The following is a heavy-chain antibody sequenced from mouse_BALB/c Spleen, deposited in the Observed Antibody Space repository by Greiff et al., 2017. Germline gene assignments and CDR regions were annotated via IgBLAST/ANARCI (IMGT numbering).Heavy chain of an antibody. V-gene: IGHV5-6*01. CDR1: GFTFSSYG. CDR2: ISSGGSYT. CDR3: ASHVMSWFAD. J-gene: IGHJ3*01. Sequence: EVKLMESGGDLVKPGGSLKLSCAASGFTFSSYGMSWVRQTPDKRLEWVATISSGGSYTYYPDSVKGRFTISRDNAKNTLYLQMSSLKSEDTAMYYCASHVMSWFADWGQGTLVTVSA.